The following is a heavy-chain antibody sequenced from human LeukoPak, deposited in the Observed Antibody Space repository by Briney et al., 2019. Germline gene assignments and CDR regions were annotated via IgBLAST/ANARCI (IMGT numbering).Heavy chain of an antibody. CDR2: IYHSGST. D-gene: IGHD3-10*01. CDR3: ARGQITMVRRVIITHDAFDI. V-gene: IGHV4-30-2*01. Sequence: PSEALSLTCAVSGASISSGGYSWSWIRQPPGKGLEWIGYIYHSGSTYYNPSLKSRVTISVDRSKNQFSLKLSSVTAADTAVYYCARGQITMVRRVIITHDAFDIWGQGTMVTVSS. CDR1: GASISSGGYS. J-gene: IGHJ3*02.